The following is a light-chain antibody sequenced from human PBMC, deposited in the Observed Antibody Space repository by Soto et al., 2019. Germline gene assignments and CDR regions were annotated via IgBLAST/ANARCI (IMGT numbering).Light chain of an antibody. J-gene: IGLJ2*01. Sequence: QSVLTQPASVSGSPGQSITISCTGTSSDVGGYKFVSWYQQHPGKAPKLLIYDVSNRPSGISNRFSGSKSGNTASLTISGLQAEDEADYYCSSYTSSSTPVFGGGTQLTVL. CDR2: DVS. CDR3: SSYTSSSTPV. V-gene: IGLV2-14*01. CDR1: SSDVGGYKF.